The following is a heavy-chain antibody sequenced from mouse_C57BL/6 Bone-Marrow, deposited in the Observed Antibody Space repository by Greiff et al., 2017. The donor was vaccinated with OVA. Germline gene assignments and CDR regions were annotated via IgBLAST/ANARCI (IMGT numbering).Heavy chain of an antibody. CDR3: ARGGYDGYYVDY. J-gene: IGHJ2*01. Sequence: DVHLVESGPELVKPGDSVKISCKASGYSFTGYFMNWVMQSHGKSLEWIGRINPYNGDTFYNQKFKGKATLTVDKSSSTAHMELRSLTSEDSAVYYCARGGYDGYYVDYWGQGTTLTVSS. CDR2: INPYNGDT. D-gene: IGHD2-3*01. V-gene: IGHV1-20*01. CDR1: GYSFTGYF.